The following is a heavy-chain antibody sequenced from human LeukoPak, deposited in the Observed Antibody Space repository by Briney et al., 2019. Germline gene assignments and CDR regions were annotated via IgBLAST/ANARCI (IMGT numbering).Heavy chain of an antibody. J-gene: IGHJ3*02. D-gene: IGHD3-22*01. CDR1: GFXFSSFA. CDR2: ISASGGST. CDR3: AKGFYDNSASGVFDI. V-gene: IGHV3-23*01. Sequence: PGGSLRLSCEASGFXFSSFATSWVRQAPGKGLEWISGISASGGSTYYADSVKGRFTISRDNSKNTLYLQMNSLRAEDTAVYYCAKGFYDNSASGVFDIWGQGTMVTVSS.